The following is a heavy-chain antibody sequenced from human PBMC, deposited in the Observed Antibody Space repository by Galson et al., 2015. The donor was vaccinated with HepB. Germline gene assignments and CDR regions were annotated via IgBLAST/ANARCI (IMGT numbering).Heavy chain of an antibody. CDR2: IYHSGST. CDR3: ARARLQSGDGMDV. V-gene: IGHV4-4*02. Sequence: SETLSLTCAVSGGSISSSNWWSWVRQPPGKGLEWIGEIYHSGSTNYNPSLKSRVTISVDKSKNQFSLKLSSVTAANTAVYYCARARLQSGDGMDVWGQGTTVTVSS. CDR1: GGSISSSNW. D-gene: IGHD4-11*01. J-gene: IGHJ6*02.